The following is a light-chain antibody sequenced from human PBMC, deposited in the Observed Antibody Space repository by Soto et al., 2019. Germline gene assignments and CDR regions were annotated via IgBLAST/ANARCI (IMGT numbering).Light chain of an antibody. CDR3: ISYAGSNNFV. J-gene: IGLJ1*01. CDR2: EVS. V-gene: IGLV2-8*01. CDR1: SSDVGGYNY. Sequence: QSALTQPPSASGSPGQSVTISCTGTSSDVGGYNYVSWYQPHPGKAPKLMIYEVSKRPSGVPDRFSGSKSGNTASLTVSGLQAEDEADYYCISYAGSNNFVFGTGTKVTVL.